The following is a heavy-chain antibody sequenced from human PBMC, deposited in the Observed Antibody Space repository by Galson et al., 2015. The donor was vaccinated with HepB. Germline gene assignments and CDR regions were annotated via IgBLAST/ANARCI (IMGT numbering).Heavy chain of an antibody. Sequence: SVKVSCKASGYTFTSYGISWVRQAPGQGLEWMGWISAYNGNTNYAQKLQGRVTMTTDTSTSTAYMELRSLRSDDTAVYYCARVLSNWGLYYYYYMDVWGKGTTVTVSS. D-gene: IGHD7-27*01. CDR3: ARVLSNWGLYYYYYMDV. J-gene: IGHJ6*03. V-gene: IGHV1-18*01. CDR1: GYTFTSYG. CDR2: ISAYNGNT.